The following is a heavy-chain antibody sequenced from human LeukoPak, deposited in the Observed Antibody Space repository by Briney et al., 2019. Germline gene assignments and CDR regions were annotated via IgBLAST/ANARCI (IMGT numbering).Heavy chain of an antibody. CDR2: INAGNGNT. CDR1: GYTFTSYA. Sequence: ASVKVSCKASGYTFTSYAMHWVRQAPGQRLEWMGWINAGNGNTKYSQKFQGRVTITRDTSASTAYMELSSLRSEDTAVYYCARDDDLAAAGGAFDPWGQGTLVTVSS. CDR3: ARDDDLAAAGGAFDP. V-gene: IGHV1-3*01. D-gene: IGHD6-13*01. J-gene: IGHJ5*02.